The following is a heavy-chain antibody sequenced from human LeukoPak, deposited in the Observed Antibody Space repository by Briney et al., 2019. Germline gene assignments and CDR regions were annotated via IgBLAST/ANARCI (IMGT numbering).Heavy chain of an antibody. J-gene: IGHJ3*02. CDR3: ARRLNRGPSIVGAIGDAFDI. CDR1: GYSFTSYW. V-gene: IGHV5-51*01. Sequence: GESLKISCKGSGYSFTSYWIGWVRPMPGKGLGWLGIIYPGDSDTRYSPSFQGQVTISADKSISTAYLQWSSLKASDTAMYYCARRLNRGPSIVGAIGDAFDIWGQGTMVTVSS. CDR2: IYPGDSDT. D-gene: IGHD1-26*01.